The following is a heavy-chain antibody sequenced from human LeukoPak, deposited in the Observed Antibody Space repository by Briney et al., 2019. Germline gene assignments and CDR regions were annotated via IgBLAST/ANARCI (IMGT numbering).Heavy chain of an antibody. CDR3: ARPSGDLYNWFGP. V-gene: IGHV1-2*02. Sequence: SVIASRKASGYTFTGYSMHWVRQAPGQGLEWMGWINPNSGDTNYAQKFQDRVTLTRDTSINTAYMELTNLKSDDTTVYYCARPSGDLYNWFGPWGQDHRDTVSS. CDR1: GYTFTGYS. CDR2: INPNSGDT. J-gene: IGHJ5*02. D-gene: IGHD2-21*02.